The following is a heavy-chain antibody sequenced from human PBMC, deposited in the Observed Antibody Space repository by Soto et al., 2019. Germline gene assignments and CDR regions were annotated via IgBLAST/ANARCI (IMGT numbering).Heavy chain of an antibody. J-gene: IGHJ6*02. Sequence: VESLKISCKGSGYSFTSYWIGWVRQMPGKGLEWMGIIYPGDSDTRYSPSFQGQVTISADKSISTAYLQWSSLKASDTAMYYCARQRQVPRYYYYGMDVWGQGTTVTVSS. V-gene: IGHV5-51*01. CDR1: GYSFTSYW. CDR3: ARQRQVPRYYYYGMDV. CDR2: IYPGDSDT.